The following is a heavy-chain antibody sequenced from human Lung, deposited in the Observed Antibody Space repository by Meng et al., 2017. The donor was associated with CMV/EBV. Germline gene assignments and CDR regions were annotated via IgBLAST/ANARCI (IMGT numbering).Heavy chain of an antibody. CDR2: VYPGDSGT. V-gene: IGHV5-51*01. CDR1: GYMFSVYW. CDR3: ARQGHGVPLDF. D-gene: IGHD2-8*01. Sequence: KVSCKGSGYMFSVYWIAWVRQRPGKDLEWVGIVYPGDSGTRYSPSLQGQVTISVDKSISTAYLQWSSLRDSDTAIYYCARQGHGVPLDFWGQGTLVTVSS. J-gene: IGHJ4*02.